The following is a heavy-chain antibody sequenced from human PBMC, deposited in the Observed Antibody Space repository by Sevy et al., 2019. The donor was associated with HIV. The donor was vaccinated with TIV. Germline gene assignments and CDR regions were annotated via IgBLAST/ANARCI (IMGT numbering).Heavy chain of an antibody. Sequence: SQTLSLTCAISGDSVSSNSAAWNWIRQSPSRGLEWLGRTYYRSKWYNDYAVSVKSRITINPDTSKNQFSLQLNSVTPEDTAVYYCAREVEECDGGNSNPFDYWGQGTLVTVSS. D-gene: IGHD2-21*01. CDR3: AREVEECDGGNSNPFDY. CDR2: TYYRSKWYN. J-gene: IGHJ4*02. V-gene: IGHV6-1*01. CDR1: GDSVSSNSAA.